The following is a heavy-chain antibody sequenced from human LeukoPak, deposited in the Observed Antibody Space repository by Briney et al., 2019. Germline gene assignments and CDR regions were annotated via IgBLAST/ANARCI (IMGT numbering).Heavy chain of an antibody. Sequence: SETLSLTCTVSGYSISSGYFWGWILQPPGKGLEWIGSIYHSGSTSYNPSLKSRVAISVDTSRNQFSLKLSSVTASDTAVYYCARGPSPLDYWGQGTLVTVSS. CDR1: GYSISSGYF. J-gene: IGHJ4*02. CDR2: IYHSGST. CDR3: ARGPSPLDY. V-gene: IGHV4-38-2*02.